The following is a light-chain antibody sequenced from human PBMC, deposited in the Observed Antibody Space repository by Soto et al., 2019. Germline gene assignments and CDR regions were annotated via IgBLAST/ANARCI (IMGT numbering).Light chain of an antibody. CDR2: TND. V-gene: IGLV1-44*01. J-gene: IGLJ2*01. CDR1: STNVGVNP. Sequence: QSVLTQPPSTSGTPGQRVTISCSGSSTNVGVNPVNWYQQFPGTAPRLLIYTNDQRPSGVPGRFSGSKSGTTASLDISGLQSDDEADYYCAAWDDSLYGLVFGGGTKLTVL. CDR3: AAWDDSLYGLV.